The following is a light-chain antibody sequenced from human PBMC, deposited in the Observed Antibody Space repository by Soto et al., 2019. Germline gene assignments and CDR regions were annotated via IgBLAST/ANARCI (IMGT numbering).Light chain of an antibody. V-gene: IGLV2-8*01. CDR3: SSYAGRNNWV. CDR1: SNDVGDYNY. J-gene: IGLJ3*02. Sequence: QSALTQPPSASGSPGQSVTISCTGSSNDVGDYNYVSWYQHHPGKVPKLMISEVSKRPSGVPDRFSGSKSGNTASLTVSGLQAEDEADYYCSSYAGRNNWVFGGGTKLTVL. CDR2: EVS.